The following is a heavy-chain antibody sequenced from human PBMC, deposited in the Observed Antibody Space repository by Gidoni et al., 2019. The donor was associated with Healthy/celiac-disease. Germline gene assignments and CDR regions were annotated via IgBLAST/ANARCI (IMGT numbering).Heavy chain of an antibody. Sequence: EVQRVESGGGLVKPGGSLRVSCAASGFTFSSYSMNWVRHAPGRGLKWVSSISSRSSYIYYADSGKGRFTISRDNAKNSLYLQMNSLRAEDTAVYYCARDGQLAHYWGQGTLVTVSS. CDR1: GFTFSSYS. V-gene: IGHV3-21*01. CDR3: ARDGQLAHY. CDR2: ISSRSSYI. J-gene: IGHJ4*02. D-gene: IGHD6-6*01.